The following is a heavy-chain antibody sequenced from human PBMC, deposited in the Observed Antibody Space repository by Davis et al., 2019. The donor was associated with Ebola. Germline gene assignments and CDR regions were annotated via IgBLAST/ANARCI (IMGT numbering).Heavy chain of an antibody. CDR2: IQQDGSVQ. CDR1: GFSFSSYL. V-gene: IGHV3-7*01. J-gene: IGHJ4*02. D-gene: IGHD3-9*01. CDR3: AKDSNFAWAVEY. Sequence: GESLKISCVASGFSFSSYLVTWVRQAPGKGLERVATIQQDGSVQYYVDSVKGRFTISRDNAKNSVYLQMNSLRAEDTAVYYCAKDSNFAWAVEYWGQGALVTVSS.